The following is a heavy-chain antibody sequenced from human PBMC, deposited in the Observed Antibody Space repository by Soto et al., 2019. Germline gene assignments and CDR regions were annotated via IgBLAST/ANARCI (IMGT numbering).Heavy chain of an antibody. V-gene: IGHV3-30-3*01. J-gene: IGHJ6*02. CDR3: ARDFRDDYWVDV. CDR2: ISYDGSNK. CDR1: GFTFSSYA. D-gene: IGHD4-17*01. Sequence: QVQLVESGGGVVQPGRSLRLSCAASGFTFSSYAMHWVRQAPGKGLEWVAVISYDGSNKYYADSVKGRFTISRDNSKNALYLQVNSLRAEDTAVYYCARDFRDDYWVDVWGQGTTVTVSS.